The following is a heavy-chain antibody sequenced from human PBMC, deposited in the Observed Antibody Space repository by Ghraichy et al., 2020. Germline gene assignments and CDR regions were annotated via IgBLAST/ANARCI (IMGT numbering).Heavy chain of an antibody. J-gene: IGHJ4*02. V-gene: IGHV3-48*02. CDR2: ISSSSTTT. D-gene: IGHD3-3*01. CDR1: GFAFSNYN. CDR3: ARDRVFGFSLPSGFDY. Sequence: GGSLRLSCAASGFAFSNYNMNWVRQAPGKGLEWISFISSSSTTTYYADSVKGRFTISRDNAKNSLYLQMNSLRDEDTAVYYCARDRVFGFSLPSGFDYWGQGTLVTVSS.